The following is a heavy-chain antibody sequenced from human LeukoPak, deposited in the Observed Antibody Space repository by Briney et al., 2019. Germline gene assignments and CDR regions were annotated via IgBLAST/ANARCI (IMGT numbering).Heavy chain of an antibody. V-gene: IGHV3-49*03. CDR2: IRSKAYGGTT. CDR3: ARTRGYDLVFDI. D-gene: IGHD5-12*01. J-gene: IGHJ3*02. CDR1: GFTFGDYA. Sequence: GGSLRLSCTASGFTFGDYAMSWFRQAPGKGLEWVGFIRSKAYGGTTEYAASVKGRFTISRDDSKSIAYLQMNSLKTEDTAVYYCARTRGYDLVFDIWGQGTMVTVSS.